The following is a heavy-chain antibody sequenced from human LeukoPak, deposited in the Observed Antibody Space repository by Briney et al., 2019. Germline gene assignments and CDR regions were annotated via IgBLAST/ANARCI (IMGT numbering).Heavy chain of an antibody. V-gene: IGHV3-23*01. CDR1: GFTFSSYA. CDR3: AKGYTAAWYDFDY. Sequence: GGSLRLSCAASGFTFSSYATSWVRQAPGKGLEWVSHIHFSPGYTYYADSVKGRFTISRDNSKNMLYLQMNSLRAEDTAVYYCAKGYTAAWYDFDYWGQGTLVTVSS. J-gene: IGHJ4*02. D-gene: IGHD5-12*01. CDR2: IHFSPGYT.